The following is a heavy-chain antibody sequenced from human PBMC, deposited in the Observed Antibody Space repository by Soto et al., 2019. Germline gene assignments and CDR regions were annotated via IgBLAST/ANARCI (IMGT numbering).Heavy chain of an antibody. CDR1: GFTFSSYG. Sequence: QVQLVESGGGVVQPGRSLRLSCAASGFTFSSYGMHWVRQAPGKGLEWVAVISYDGSNKYYADSVKGRFTISRDNSKNTLYLQMNSLRAEDTAVYYCAKDTFKFGGVILYGMDVWGQGTTVTVSS. D-gene: IGHD3-16*02. CDR2: ISYDGSNK. J-gene: IGHJ6*02. V-gene: IGHV3-30*18. CDR3: AKDTFKFGGVILYGMDV.